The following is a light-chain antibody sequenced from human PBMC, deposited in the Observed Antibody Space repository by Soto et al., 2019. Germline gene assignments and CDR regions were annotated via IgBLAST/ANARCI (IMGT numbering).Light chain of an antibody. V-gene: IGKV3-20*01. CDR3: QQYGSSPWT. CDR2: GAS. Sequence: EIVLTQSPGTLSLSPGEIATLSCRASQSVSSNYLAWYQQKPGQAPRPLIYGASSRATGIPDRFSGSGAGTDFTLTISRLEPDDLAVYYCQQYGSSPWTFGQGTKVEIK. CDR1: QSVSSNY. J-gene: IGKJ1*01.